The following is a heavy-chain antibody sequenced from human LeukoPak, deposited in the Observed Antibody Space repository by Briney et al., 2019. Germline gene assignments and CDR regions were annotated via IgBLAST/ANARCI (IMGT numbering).Heavy chain of an antibody. V-gene: IGHV4-34*01. Sequence: SETLSLTCAVYGGSFSGYYWSWIRQPPGKGLEWIGEINHSGSTNYNPSLKSRVTISVDTSKNQFSLKLGSVTAADTAVYYCARIRIIPGARDAFDVWGPGTMVTVSS. CDR3: ARIRIIPGARDAFDV. CDR1: GGSFSGYY. J-gene: IGHJ3*01. D-gene: IGHD2-2*02. CDR2: INHSGST.